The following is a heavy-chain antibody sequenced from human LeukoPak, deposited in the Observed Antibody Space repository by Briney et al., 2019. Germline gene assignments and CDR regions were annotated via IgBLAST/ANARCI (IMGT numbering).Heavy chain of an antibody. CDR1: GFTFSTYA. D-gene: IGHD3-10*01. CDR3: ARDYITMVRGVNTRRSISRGDAFDI. Sequence: PGGSLRLSCAASGFTFSTYAMSWVRQTPGKGLEWVSSISGSGGSTYYADSVKGRFTISRDNSKNTLYLQMNSLRAEDTALYHCARDYITMVRGVNTRRSISRGDAFDIWGQGTMVTVSS. J-gene: IGHJ3*02. V-gene: IGHV3-23*01. CDR2: ISGSGGST.